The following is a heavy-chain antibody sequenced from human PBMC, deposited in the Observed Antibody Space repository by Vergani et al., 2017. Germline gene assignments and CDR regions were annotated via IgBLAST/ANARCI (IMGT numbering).Heavy chain of an antibody. CDR1: NSSINSNYY. J-gene: IGHJ4*02. D-gene: IGHD3-9*01. V-gene: IGHV4-38-2*01. CDR3: VRDAINYDVLTGYYIGLDS. Sequence: QVQLQESGPGLVQPAETLSLTCVVSNSSINSNYYWGWIRQSPGKRLEWIVPVSHSGSPFSNPSLKSRVTISVDKSKKLISLILNSVTAADTAVYYCVRDAINYDVLTGYYIGLDSWGQGTLVTVSS. CDR2: VSHSGSP.